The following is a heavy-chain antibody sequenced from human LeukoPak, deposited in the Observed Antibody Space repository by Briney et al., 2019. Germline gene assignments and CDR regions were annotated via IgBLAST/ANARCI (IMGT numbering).Heavy chain of an antibody. CDR2: ISSSSSYI. CDR1: GFTFSSYS. D-gene: IGHD2-15*01. CDR3: ARSPQLDIVVVVAAIDY. V-gene: IGHV3-21*01. J-gene: IGHJ4*02. Sequence: GGSLRLSCAASGFTFSSYSMNWVRQAPGKGLEWVSSISSSSSYIYYADSVKGRFTIPRDNAKNSLYLQMNSLRAEDTAVYYCARSPQLDIVVVVAAIDYWGQGTLVTVSS.